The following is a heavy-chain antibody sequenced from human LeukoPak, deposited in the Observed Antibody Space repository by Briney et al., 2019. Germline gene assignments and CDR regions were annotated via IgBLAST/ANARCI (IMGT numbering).Heavy chain of an antibody. Sequence: PGGSLRLSCEASGFDFRLYSMNWVRQAPGKGLEWIAYTSYDSSNIYYAESVKGRFTISRDNAKNSLYLQMNSLRAEDTAVYYCARRTRRGGDFPWGQGTLVTVSS. CDR2: TSYDSSNI. D-gene: IGHD3-16*01. J-gene: IGHJ5*02. CDR1: GFDFRLYS. CDR3: ARRTRRGGDFP. V-gene: IGHV3-48*04.